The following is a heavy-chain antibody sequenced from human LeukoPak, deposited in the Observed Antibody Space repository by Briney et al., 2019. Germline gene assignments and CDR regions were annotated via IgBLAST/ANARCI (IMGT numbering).Heavy chain of an antibody. CDR2: IYTSGST. CDR1: GGSISSGSYY. J-gene: IGHJ6*03. D-gene: IGHD3-10*01. V-gene: IGHV4-61*02. CDR3: ARDRYYGSGSYYGLTYYYYYMDV. Sequence: PSETLSLTCTVSGGSISSGSYYWSWIRQPAGKGLEWIGRIYTSGSTNYNPSLKSRVTISVDTSKNQFSLKLSSVTAADTAVYYCARDRYYGSGSYYGLTYYYYYMDVWGKGTTVTTSS.